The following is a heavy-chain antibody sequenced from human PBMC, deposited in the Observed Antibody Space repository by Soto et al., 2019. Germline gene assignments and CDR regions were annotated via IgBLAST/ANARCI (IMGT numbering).Heavy chain of an antibody. Sequence: GESLKISCXGSGYTFTNYWIGWVRQMPGKGLEWMGVIYPGDSDTKYSPSFQGQVTFSADKSINTAYLQWTSLKASDTAMYFCGRLTRLSHYYSTDVWGQGTTVTVSS. V-gene: IGHV5-51*01. CDR2: IYPGDSDT. D-gene: IGHD3-9*01. J-gene: IGHJ6*02. CDR3: GRLTRLSHYYSTDV. CDR1: GYTFTNYW.